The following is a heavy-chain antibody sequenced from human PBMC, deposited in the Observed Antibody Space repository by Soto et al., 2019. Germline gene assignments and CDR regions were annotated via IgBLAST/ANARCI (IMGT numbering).Heavy chain of an antibody. Sequence: GGSLRLSCAASGFTFSDSWMDWVRQAPGKGPEWVANIKHDGSEKNYVVSVKGRFTISRDNAKNSLYLQMNSLRAEDTAVYYCASLGRHGWRQGTTVTVSS. CDR3: ASLGRHG. J-gene: IGHJ6*02. D-gene: IGHD3-16*01. V-gene: IGHV3-7*01. CDR1: GFTFSDSW. CDR2: IKHDGSEK.